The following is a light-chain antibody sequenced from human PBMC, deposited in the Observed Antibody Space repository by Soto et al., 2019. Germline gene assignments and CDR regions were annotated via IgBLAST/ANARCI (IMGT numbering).Light chain of an antibody. CDR2: GAS. CDR1: QSVSDNY. CDR3: QQYGSTPWT. J-gene: IGKJ1*01. V-gene: IGKV3-20*01. Sequence: EIVLTQSPGTLSLSPGERATLSYRASQSVSDNYVAWYQQKPGQSPRLLIYGASSRATGIPDRFSGSGSGTDFTLTISRLEPEDFAVYHCQQYGSTPWTFGQGTKVEIK.